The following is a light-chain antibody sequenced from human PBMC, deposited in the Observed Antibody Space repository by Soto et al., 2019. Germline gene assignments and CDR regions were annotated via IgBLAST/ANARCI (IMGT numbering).Light chain of an antibody. V-gene: IGLV2-14*01. Sequence: QSALTQPASVSGSPGQSIAISCTGTSSDIGSYHYVSWYQRHPGKAPKLIIYEVSNRPSGVSDRFSGSKSGNTASLTISGLQAEDEADYYCSSYASSSTLVFGGGTKVTVL. CDR1: SSDIGSYHY. CDR3: SSYASSSTLV. J-gene: IGLJ2*01. CDR2: EVS.